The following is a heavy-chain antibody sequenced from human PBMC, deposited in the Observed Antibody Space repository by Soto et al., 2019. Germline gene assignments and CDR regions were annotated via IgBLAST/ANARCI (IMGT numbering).Heavy chain of an antibody. D-gene: IGHD2-2*01. CDR2: INHSGST. Sequence: SETLSLTCAVYGGSFSGYYWSWIRQPPGKGLEWIGEINHSGSTNYNPSLKNRVTISVDTSKNQFSLKLSSVTAADTAVYYCARGRSNHIVVVQTAKFGYWGQGTLDTVSS. CDR3: ARGRSNHIVVVQTAKFGY. V-gene: IGHV4-34*01. CDR1: GGSFSGYY. J-gene: IGHJ4*02.